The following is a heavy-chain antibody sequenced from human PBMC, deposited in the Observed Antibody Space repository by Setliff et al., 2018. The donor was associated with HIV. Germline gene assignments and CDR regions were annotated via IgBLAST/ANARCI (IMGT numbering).Heavy chain of an antibody. V-gene: IGHV4-39*01. CDR1: GGFIKNSNYY. J-gene: IGHJ6*02. CDR3: ARHDITLVRGLV. Sequence: SETLSLTCTVYGGFIKNSNYYWGWIRQPPGKGLEWIGNIHHSGNTYYNPSLKSRVTISVDTSKNLFSLKVNSVTATDTAVYYCARHDITLVRGLVWGQGTTVTVSS. D-gene: IGHD3-10*01. CDR2: IHHSGNT.